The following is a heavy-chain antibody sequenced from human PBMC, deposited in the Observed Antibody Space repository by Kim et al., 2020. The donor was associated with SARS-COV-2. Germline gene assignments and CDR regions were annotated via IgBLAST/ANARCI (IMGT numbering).Heavy chain of an antibody. D-gene: IGHD3-16*01. CDR3: AHLGLRGLVP. Sequence: DKRYSPSLKSRLTITKDTSKNQVVLTMTNMDPVDTATYYCAHLGLRGLVPWGQGTLVTVSS. V-gene: IGHV2-5*01. CDR2: DK. J-gene: IGHJ5*02.